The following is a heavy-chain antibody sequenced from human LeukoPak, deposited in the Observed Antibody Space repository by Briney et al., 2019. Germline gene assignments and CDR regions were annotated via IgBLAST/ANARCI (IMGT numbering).Heavy chain of an antibody. J-gene: IGHJ4*02. D-gene: IGHD4-23*01. CDR1: GGSISSYY. V-gene: IGHV4-59*01. CDR3: ARVDDYGGNQNFDS. Sequence: PSETLSLTWTVSGGSISSYYWSWIRQPPGKGLEWIGYIYYSGSTNYNPALKSRVTISVDTSKNQFSLKLSSVTAADTAVYYCARVDDYGGNQNFDSWGQGTLVTVSS. CDR2: IYYSGST.